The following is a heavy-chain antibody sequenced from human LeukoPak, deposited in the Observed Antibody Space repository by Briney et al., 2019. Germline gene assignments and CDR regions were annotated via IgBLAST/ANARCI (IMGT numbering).Heavy chain of an antibody. CDR1: GGSISSGSYY. Sequence: SETLSLTCTVSGGSISSGSYYWSWIRQPAGKGLEWIGRIYTSGSTNYNPSLKSRVAISVDTSKNQFSLKLSSVTAADTAVYYCARDSGEPIWGQGTMVTVSS. J-gene: IGHJ3*02. D-gene: IGHD3-10*01. CDR3: ARDSGEPI. CDR2: IYTSGST. V-gene: IGHV4-61*02.